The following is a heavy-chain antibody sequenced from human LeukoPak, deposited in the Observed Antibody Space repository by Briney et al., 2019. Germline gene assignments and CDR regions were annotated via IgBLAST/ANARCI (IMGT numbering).Heavy chain of an antibody. CDR1: GYTFTSYD. V-gene: IGHV1-8*01. Sequence: ASVKVSCKASGYTFTSYDINWVRQATGQGLEWKGWMNPNSGNTGYAQKFQGRVTMTRNTSIRTVYMELSSLRSEDTAVYYCARETEQLPLDYWGQGTLVTVSS. D-gene: IGHD2-2*01. CDR3: ARETEQLPLDY. CDR2: MNPNSGNT. J-gene: IGHJ4*02.